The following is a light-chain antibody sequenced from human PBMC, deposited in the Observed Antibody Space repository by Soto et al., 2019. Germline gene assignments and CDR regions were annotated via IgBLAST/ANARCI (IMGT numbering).Light chain of an antibody. CDR3: QQYNNWPPFT. Sequence: EIVMTQSPATLSVSPGERAILSCRASQSVSTNLGWYQQKPGQAPRLLIFGASTRATGIPARFSGCGSGTEFTLTISSLQSEDSAVYYCQQYNNWPPFTFGQGTRLEIK. CDR1: QSVSTN. J-gene: IGKJ5*01. V-gene: IGKV3-15*01. CDR2: GAS.